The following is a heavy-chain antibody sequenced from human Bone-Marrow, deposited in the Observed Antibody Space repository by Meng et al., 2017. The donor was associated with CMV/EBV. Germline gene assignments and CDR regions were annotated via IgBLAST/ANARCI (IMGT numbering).Heavy chain of an antibody. D-gene: IGHD6-13*01. CDR1: GYTFTGYY. Sequence: ASVKVSCKASGYTFTGYYMHWVRQAPGQGLEWMGWINPNSGGTNYAQKFQGRVTMTRDTSISPAYMELSRLRSDDTAVYYCARDLGAAAGSYYYYGMDVWGQGTTVTVSS. CDR3: ARDLGAAAGSYYYYGMDV. CDR2: INPNSGGT. J-gene: IGHJ6*02. V-gene: IGHV1-2*02.